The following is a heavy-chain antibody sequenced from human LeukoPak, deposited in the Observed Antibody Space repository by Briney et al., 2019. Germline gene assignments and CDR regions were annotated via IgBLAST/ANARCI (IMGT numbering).Heavy chain of an antibody. Sequence: GGSLRLSCAASGFTFSSYAMHWVRQAPGKGLEWVAVISYDGSNKYYADSVKGRFTISRGNSKNTLYLQMNSLRAEDTAIYYCARQSGTTGTTRFDHWGQGALVTVSS. CDR1: GFTFSSYA. D-gene: IGHD4-17*01. J-gene: IGHJ4*02. CDR2: ISYDGSNK. V-gene: IGHV3-30*04. CDR3: ARQSGTTGTTRFDH.